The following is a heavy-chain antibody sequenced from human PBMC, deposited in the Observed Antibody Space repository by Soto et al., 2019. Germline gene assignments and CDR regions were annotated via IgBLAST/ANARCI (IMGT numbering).Heavy chain of an antibody. Sequence: EMQLLESGGDLVKPGGSLRLSCVASGFSFDNFAMTWVRQAPGKGLEWVSGVSAGGDAAYYADSVKGRFTISRDNSKNTIYLYLTSLIVVATALYYCARGVFGLVCCSGRDDCWGQGTLVTVSS. CDR1: GFSFDNFA. CDR3: ARGVFGLVCCSGRDDC. V-gene: IGHV3-23*01. D-gene: IGHD3-3*01. J-gene: IGHJ4*02. CDR2: VSAGGDAA.